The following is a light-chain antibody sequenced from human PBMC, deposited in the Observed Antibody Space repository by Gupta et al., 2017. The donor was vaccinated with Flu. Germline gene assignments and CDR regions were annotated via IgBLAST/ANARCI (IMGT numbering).Light chain of an antibody. Sequence: QSVLTQAPSASGTPGQKVAISCSGSRSNIGSKSVNWYQQLPGTAPKLLIYNSNQRPSGVPDRFSGSKSGTSASLAISGPQSEDEADYYCAAWDDSLYAWLFGGGTKLTVL. J-gene: IGLJ3*02. CDR2: NSN. CDR1: RSNIGSKS. CDR3: AAWDDSLYAWL. V-gene: IGLV1-44*01.